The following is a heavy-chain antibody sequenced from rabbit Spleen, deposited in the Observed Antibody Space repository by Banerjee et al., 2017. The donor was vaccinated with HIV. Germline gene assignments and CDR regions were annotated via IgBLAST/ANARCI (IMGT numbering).Heavy chain of an antibody. D-gene: IGHD2-1*01. J-gene: IGHJ4*01. V-gene: IGHV1S45*01. CDR2: IYGGVIGST. CDR3: ARGSATMTMVITGFYFNL. CDR1: GFSFSTDYY. Sequence: QQQLEESGGGLVKPGGTLTLTCTASGFSFSTDYYMCWVRQAPGKGLECIACIYGGVIGSTYYATWAKGRLNISKTSPNTVTLRMTSLTAADTATYFCARGSATMTMVITGFYFNLWGPGPLVPVS.